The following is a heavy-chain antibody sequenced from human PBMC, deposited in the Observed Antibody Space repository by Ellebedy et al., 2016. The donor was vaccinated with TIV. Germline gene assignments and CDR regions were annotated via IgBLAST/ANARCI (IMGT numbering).Heavy chain of an antibody. Sequence: PGGSLRLSCAVSGFSFNSFSMNWVRQAPGKGLEWISYISSRSITMLYADSVKGRFTISRDNVKNSVYLQMDGLRADDTAVYYCVRDPGGRLTLEVPAAHDSWGQGTLVTVSA. V-gene: IGHV3-48*04. CDR3: VRDPGGRLTLEVPAAHDS. CDR2: ISSRSITM. CDR1: GFSFNSFS. D-gene: IGHD2-2*01. J-gene: IGHJ4*02.